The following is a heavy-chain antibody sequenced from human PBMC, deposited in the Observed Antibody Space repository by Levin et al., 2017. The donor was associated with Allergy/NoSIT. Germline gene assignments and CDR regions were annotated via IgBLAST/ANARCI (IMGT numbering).Heavy chain of an antibody. Sequence: PGGSLRLSCAASGFTFSNAWMSWVRQAPGKGLEWVGRIKSKTDGGTTDYAAPVKGRFTISRDDSKNTLYLQMNSLKTEDTAVYYCTTDPYIVATSEFDYWGQGTLVTVSS. CDR1: GFTFSNAW. CDR2: IKSKTDGGTT. J-gene: IGHJ4*02. D-gene: IGHD5-12*01. CDR3: TTDPYIVATSEFDY. V-gene: IGHV3-15*01.